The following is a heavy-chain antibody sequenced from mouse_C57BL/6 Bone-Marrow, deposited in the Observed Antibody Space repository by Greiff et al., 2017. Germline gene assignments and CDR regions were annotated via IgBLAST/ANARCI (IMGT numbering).Heavy chain of an antibody. CDR2: INPSNGGT. J-gene: IGHJ1*03. CDR1: GYTFTSYW. D-gene: IGHD1-1*01. CDR3: ARRGYGSSLWYFDV. Sequence: QVQLQQPGTELVKPGASVKLSCKASGYTFTSYWMRWVKQRPGQGLEWIGNINPSNGGTNYNEKFKSKATLTVDKSSSTAYMQLSSLTSEDSAVYYCARRGYGSSLWYFDVWGTGTTVTVSS. V-gene: IGHV1-53*01.